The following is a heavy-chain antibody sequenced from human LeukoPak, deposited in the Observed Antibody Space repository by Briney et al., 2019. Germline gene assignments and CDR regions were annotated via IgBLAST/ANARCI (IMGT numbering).Heavy chain of an antibody. CDR2: ISGSGGTT. Sequence: GGTLRLSCAASGFTFRSYAMSWVRQAPGKGLEWVSGISGSGGTTYYADSVKGRFTISRDNSKNTLSLQMNSLRAEDTAVYYCAHTRDYYDFWSGYSYWGQGTLVTVSS. D-gene: IGHD3-3*01. CDR1: GFTFRSYA. CDR3: AHTRDYYDFWSGYSY. V-gene: IGHV3-23*01. J-gene: IGHJ4*02.